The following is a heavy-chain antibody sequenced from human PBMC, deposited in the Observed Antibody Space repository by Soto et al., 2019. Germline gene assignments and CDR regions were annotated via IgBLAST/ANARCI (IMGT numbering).Heavy chain of an antibody. Sequence: ASVKVSCKASGYTFTTYGIEWLRQAPGQSPEWMGWIITGSGKTDYSQKFQGRLTITRDTSASTVYMELSSLTSEDAAVYLCARSGRECTTPQCYTYFDYWGQGTQVTVS. J-gene: IGHJ4*02. CDR3: ARSGRECTTPQCYTYFDY. CDR1: GYTFTTYG. D-gene: IGHD2-15*01. CDR2: IITGSGKT. V-gene: IGHV1-3*04.